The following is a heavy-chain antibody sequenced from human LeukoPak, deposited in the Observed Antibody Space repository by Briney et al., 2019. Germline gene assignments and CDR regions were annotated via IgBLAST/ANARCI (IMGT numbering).Heavy chain of an antibody. CDR3: ARRPISRSDWFDP. D-gene: IGHD2/OR15-2a*01. CDR1: GFTFSSYE. Sequence: GGSLRLSCAASGFTFSSYEMNWVRQAPGKGLEWVSYISSSGSTIYYADSVKGRFTISRDNAKNSLYLQMNSLRAEDTAVYYCARRPISRSDWFDPWGQGTLVTVSS. V-gene: IGHV3-48*03. J-gene: IGHJ5*02. CDR2: ISSSGSTI.